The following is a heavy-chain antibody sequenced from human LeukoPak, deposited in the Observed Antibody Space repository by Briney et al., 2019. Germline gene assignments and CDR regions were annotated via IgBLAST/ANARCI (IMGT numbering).Heavy chain of an antibody. Sequence: GASVKVSCEASGYTFTSYGISWVRQAPGQGLEWMGWISAYNGNTNYAQKLQGRVTMTIDTSTSTAYMELRSLRSDDTAVYYCARDGHLSYQSIWMFPDYWGQGTRVTVSS. J-gene: IGHJ4*02. CDR2: ISAYNGNT. CDR1: GYTFTSYG. D-gene: IGHD1-1*01. V-gene: IGHV1-18*01. CDR3: ARDGHLSYQSIWMFPDY.